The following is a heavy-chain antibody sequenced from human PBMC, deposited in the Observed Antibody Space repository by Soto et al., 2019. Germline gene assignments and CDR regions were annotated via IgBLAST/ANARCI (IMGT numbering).Heavy chain of an antibody. V-gene: IGHV3-7*01. CDR3: ARAGYCGPGCYYYFDY. CDR2: IKPDGSAT. J-gene: IGHJ4*02. D-gene: IGHD2-21*02. CDR1: GFTFGSYW. Sequence: GGSLRLSCAVSGFTFGSYWMNWVRLIPGKGLEWVAYIKPDGSATYYVDSVKGRFTISRDNAKNSLYLQMNSLRVEDTSVYYCARAGYCGPGCYYYFDYWGQGALVTVSS.